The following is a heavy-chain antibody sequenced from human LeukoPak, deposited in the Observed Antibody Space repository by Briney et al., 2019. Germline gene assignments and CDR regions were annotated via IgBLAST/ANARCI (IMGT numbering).Heavy chain of an antibody. CDR1: GFTFSSHA. V-gene: IGHV3-23*01. CDR2: ISGSGGST. D-gene: IGHD1-26*01. CDR3: ARDLGSVGHTYSY. J-gene: IGHJ4*02. Sequence: GGSLRLSCAASGFTFSSHAMNWVRQAPGKGLEWVSAISGSGGSTYYADSVQGRFTISRDNSKNTLYLQMNSLRAGDTAVYYCARDLGSVGHTYSYWGQGALVTVSS.